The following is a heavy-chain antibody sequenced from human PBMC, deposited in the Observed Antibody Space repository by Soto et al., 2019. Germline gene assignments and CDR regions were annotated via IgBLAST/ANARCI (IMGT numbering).Heavy chain of an antibody. V-gene: IGHV4-39*01. CDR1: GGSTSSSSYY. CDR2: IYYSGST. D-gene: IGHD5-18*01. CDR3: ASGYSTYYYYMDV. J-gene: IGHJ6*03. Sequence: SETLFLTCTVSGGSTSSSSYYWGWIRPPPGKGLEWIGSIYYSGSTYYNQSLMSRVTISVDTSKNQFSLKLSSVTAADTAVYYCASGYSTYYYYMDVWGKGTTVTVSS.